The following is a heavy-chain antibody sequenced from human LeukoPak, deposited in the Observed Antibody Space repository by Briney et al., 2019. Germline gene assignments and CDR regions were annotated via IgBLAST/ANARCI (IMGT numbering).Heavy chain of an antibody. J-gene: IGHJ3*02. V-gene: IGHV4-39*01. Sequence: SETLSLTCTVSGGSISSSSYYWGWIRQPPGKGLEWLGSIYYSGSTYYNPSLKSRVTISVDTSKNQFSLKLSSVTAADTAVYYCASHYDSSGYLSYAFDIWGQGTMVTVSS. D-gene: IGHD3-22*01. CDR3: ASHYDSSGYLSYAFDI. CDR2: IYYSGST. CDR1: GGSISSSSYY.